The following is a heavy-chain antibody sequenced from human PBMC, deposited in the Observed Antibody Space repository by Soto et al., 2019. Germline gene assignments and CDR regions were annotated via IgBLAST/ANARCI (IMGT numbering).Heavy chain of an antibody. J-gene: IGHJ5*01. CDR3: AGDRGGDDTRSWFGS. Sequence: QVQLVQSGAEVKKPGSSVKVSCKASGGTFSSYAISWVRQAPGQEHEWMGGISPLSGTANYAQKCQGRVTITAEDSTSRASMELSSLSSGNTAVYYFAGDRGGDDTRSWFGSWCDGIPAAVST. D-gene: IGHD2-21*02. CDR1: GGTFSSYA. CDR2: ISPLSGTA. V-gene: IGHV1-69*01.